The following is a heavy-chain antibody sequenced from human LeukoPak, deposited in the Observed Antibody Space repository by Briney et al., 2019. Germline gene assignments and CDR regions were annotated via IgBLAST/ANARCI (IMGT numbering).Heavy chain of an antibody. Sequence: SETLSLTCTVSGGSISSYYWSWIRQPPGKGLEWIGYIYYSGSTNYNPSLKSRVTISVDTSKNQFSLKLSSVTAADTAVYYCAGHLYYYGSGSYYNYYYGMDVWGQGTTVTVSS. J-gene: IGHJ6*02. CDR1: GGSISSYY. D-gene: IGHD3-10*01. V-gene: IGHV4-59*08. CDR3: AGHLYYYGSGSYYNYYYGMDV. CDR2: IYYSGST.